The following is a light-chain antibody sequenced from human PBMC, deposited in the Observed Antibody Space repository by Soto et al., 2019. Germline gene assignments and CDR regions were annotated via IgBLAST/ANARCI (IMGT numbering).Light chain of an antibody. CDR1: SSNIGAGYD. V-gene: IGLV1-40*01. J-gene: IGLJ3*02. CDR3: QSYDSSLGVSVGV. Sequence: QSVLTQPPSVSGAPGQRVTISCTGSSSNIGAGYDVHWYQQLPGTAPKLLIYGNTNRPSGVPDRFSGSKSGASASLAITGLQAGDGPNYSSQSYDSSLGVSVGVSGGGTKVTAL. CDR2: GNT.